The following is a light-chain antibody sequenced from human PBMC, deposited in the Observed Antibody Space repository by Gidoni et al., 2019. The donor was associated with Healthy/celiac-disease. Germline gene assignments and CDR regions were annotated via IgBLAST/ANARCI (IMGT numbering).Light chain of an antibody. Sequence: AIRMTQSPSSFSASTGDRVTIPCRASQGISSYLAWYQQKPGKAPKLLIYAASTLQSGVPSRFSGSGYGTDFTLTISCLQSEDFATYYCQQYYSYPTFGQGTKVEIK. CDR3: QQYYSYPT. CDR1: QGISSY. J-gene: IGKJ1*01. V-gene: IGKV1-8*01. CDR2: AAS.